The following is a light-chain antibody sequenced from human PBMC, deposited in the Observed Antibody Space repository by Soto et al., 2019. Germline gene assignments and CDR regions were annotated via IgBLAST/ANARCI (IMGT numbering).Light chain of an antibody. Sequence: IVLTQSPGTLSVFPGERATLSCRASQSVSSNLAWYQQRPGQAPRLLIYGASTRAAGIPDRFSGSGSGTDFTLTITRLEPEDSAVYFCQQYTGPPTTFGYATRLEI. V-gene: IGKV3-20*01. CDR3: QQYTGPPTT. CDR1: QSVSSN. J-gene: IGKJ5*01. CDR2: GAS.